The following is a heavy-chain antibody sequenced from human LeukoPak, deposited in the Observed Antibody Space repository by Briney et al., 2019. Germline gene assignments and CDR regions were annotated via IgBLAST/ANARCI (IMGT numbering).Heavy chain of an antibody. CDR3: ARDPYSGNYGNDYYYDMDV. V-gene: IGHV3-21*01. Sequence: GESLRLSCAASGFTFRNYNMNWVRQAPGKAMEWVSSITSSDTYIFYADSVKGRFTISRDNAKNSLYLQMDSLGPEDTAVYYCARDPYSGNYGNDYYYDMDVWGKGTTVTISS. CDR2: ITSSDTYI. D-gene: IGHD1-26*01. J-gene: IGHJ6*03. CDR1: GFTFRNYN.